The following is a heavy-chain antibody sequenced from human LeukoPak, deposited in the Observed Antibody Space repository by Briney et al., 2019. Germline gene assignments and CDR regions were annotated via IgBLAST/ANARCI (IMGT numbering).Heavy chain of an antibody. D-gene: IGHD2-21*02. CDR1: GFTFSSYA. J-gene: IGHJ5*02. V-gene: IGHV3-23*01. CDR3: AKDGDWGWFDP. CDR2: ISGSGAST. Sequence: PGGSLILSCAASGFTFSSYAMWWVRQAPGKGLEGVSAISGSGASTYYAESVQGRFTISRDNSKNPLYLQMNSLSGEDTAVYYCAKDGDWGWFDPWGQGTLVTVSS.